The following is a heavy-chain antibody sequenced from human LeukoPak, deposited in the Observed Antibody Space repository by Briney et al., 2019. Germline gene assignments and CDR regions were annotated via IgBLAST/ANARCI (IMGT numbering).Heavy chain of an antibody. CDR1: GFTFSSYG. Sequence: GGSLRLSCAASGFTFSSYGMHWVRQAPGKGLEWVAVISYDGSNKYYADSVEGRFTISRDNSKNTLYLQMNSLRAEDTAVYYCAKDLEPQLVGAADYWGQGTLVTVSS. CDR2: ISYDGSNK. V-gene: IGHV3-30*18. CDR3: AKDLEPQLVGAADY. D-gene: IGHD1-26*01. J-gene: IGHJ4*02.